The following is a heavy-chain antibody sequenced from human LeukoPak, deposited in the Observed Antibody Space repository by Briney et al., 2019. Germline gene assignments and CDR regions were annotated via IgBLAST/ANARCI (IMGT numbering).Heavy chain of an antibody. CDR1: GYTFTGYY. CDR2: INPNSGGT. Sequence: ASVKVSCKASGYTFTGYYMHWVRQAPGQGLEWMGWINPNSGGTNYAQKFQGRVTMTRDTSISTAYMELSRLRSEDTAVYYCARGFVGATRADFDYWGQGTLVTVSS. V-gene: IGHV1-2*02. D-gene: IGHD1-26*01. CDR3: ARGFVGATRADFDY. J-gene: IGHJ4*02.